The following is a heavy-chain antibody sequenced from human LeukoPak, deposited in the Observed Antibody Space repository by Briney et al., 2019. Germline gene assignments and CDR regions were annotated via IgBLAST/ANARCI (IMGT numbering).Heavy chain of an antibody. CDR1: GFTFSSYS. CDR3: ARILRGYSGYGESGYFDY. D-gene: IGHD5-12*01. J-gene: IGHJ4*02. V-gene: IGHV3-21*01. CDR2: ISSSSYI. Sequence: PGGSLRLSCAASGFTFSSYSMNWVRQAPGKGLEWVSSISSSSYIYYADSVKGRFTISRDNAKNSLYLQMNSLRAEDTAVYYCARILRGYSGYGESGYFDYWGQGTLVTVSS.